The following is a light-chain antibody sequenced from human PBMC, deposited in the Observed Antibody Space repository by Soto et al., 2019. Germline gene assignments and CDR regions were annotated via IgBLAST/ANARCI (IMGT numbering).Light chain of an antibody. V-gene: IGKV3-20*01. J-gene: IGKJ5*01. Sequence: EIVLTQTPGTLSLPPGERATLSCRPSQSVSSSSLAWYQQKPGQAPRLLIYGASSRVTGIPDRFSGSGSGAAFTLTISRLEPEDFAVYYCQQYGNSPITFGQGTRLEIK. CDR3: QQYGNSPIT. CDR1: QSVSSSS. CDR2: GAS.